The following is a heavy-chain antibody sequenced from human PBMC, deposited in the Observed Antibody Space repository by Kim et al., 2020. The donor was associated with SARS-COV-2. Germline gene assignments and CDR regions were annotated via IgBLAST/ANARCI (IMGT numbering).Heavy chain of an antibody. J-gene: IGHJ4*01. Sequence: SETLSLTCAVYGGSFSGYYWSWIRQPPGKGLEWIGEINHSGSTNYNPSLKSRLTISVDTSKNQFSLKLSSVTAADTAVYHCARSYYYDSSGYYRRDFYF. D-gene: IGHD3-22*01. V-gene: IGHV4-34*01. CDR1: GGSFSGYY. CDR2: INHSGST. CDR3: ARSYYYDSSGYYRRDFYF.